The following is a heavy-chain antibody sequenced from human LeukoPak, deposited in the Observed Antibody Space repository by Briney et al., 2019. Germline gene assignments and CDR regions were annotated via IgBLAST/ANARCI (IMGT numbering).Heavy chain of an antibody. CDR1: GGSINSYF. CDR2: IYTSGST. D-gene: IGHD6-19*01. CDR3: ARGAHSSGWFIDY. J-gene: IGHJ4*02. V-gene: IGHV4-4*07. Sequence: SETLSLTCTVSGGSINSYFWSWIRQPAGKGLEWIGRIYTSGSTNYNPSLMSRATMSVDTSKNQFSMKLSPVTAADTAVYYCARGAHSSGWFIDYWGQGTLVTVSS.